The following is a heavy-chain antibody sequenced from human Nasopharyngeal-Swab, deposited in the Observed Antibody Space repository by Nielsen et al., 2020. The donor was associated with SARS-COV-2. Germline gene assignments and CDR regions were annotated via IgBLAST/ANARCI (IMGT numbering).Heavy chain of an antibody. J-gene: IGHJ4*02. D-gene: IGHD4-17*01. V-gene: IGHV4-34*01. CDR2: INHSGST. CDR3: ARGRDYGDYVDYFDY. Sequence: VRQMPGKGLEWIGEINHSGSTSYNPSLKSRVTISVDTSKNQFSLKLSSVTAADTAVYYCARGRDYGDYVDYFDYWGQGTLVTVSS.